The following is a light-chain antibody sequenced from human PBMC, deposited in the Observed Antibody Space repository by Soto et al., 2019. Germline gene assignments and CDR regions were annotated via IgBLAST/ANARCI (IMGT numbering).Light chain of an antibody. J-gene: IGKJ1*01. CDR2: WAS. Sequence: DIVMTQSPDSLTLSLGERATITCRSSRTVLSVSDNQSYLNWYQHKPRQPPKLLIDWASTRESGVHDRFTGIGSGTNVTLTINTLKAEDEAVYYCQQCQSTPPRWTFGQGTRVEIK. CDR1: RTVLSVSDNQSY. V-gene: IGKV4-1*01. CDR3: QQCQSTPPRWT.